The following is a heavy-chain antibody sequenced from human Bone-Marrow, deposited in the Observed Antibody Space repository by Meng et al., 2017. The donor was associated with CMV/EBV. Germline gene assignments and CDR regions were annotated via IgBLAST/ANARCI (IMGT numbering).Heavy chain of an antibody. Sequence: GGSLRLSCAASGFRFSNFGMHWVRLSPGKGLEWLAFIGYDGGDQFYSDSVKGRFIISRDNSKNTLYLELNSLRAEDTAVYYCARGGIAMGDAFDIWGQGTMVTVSS. J-gene: IGHJ3*02. V-gene: IGHV3-30*02. D-gene: IGHD6-13*01. CDR2: IGYDGGDQ. CDR3: ARGGIAMGDAFDI. CDR1: GFRFSNFG.